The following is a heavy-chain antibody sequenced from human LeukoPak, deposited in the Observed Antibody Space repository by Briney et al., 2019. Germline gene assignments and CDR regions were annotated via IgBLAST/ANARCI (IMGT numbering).Heavy chain of an antibody. D-gene: IGHD2-2*01. J-gene: IGHJ5*02. V-gene: IGHV1-69*05. CDR3: ARSSYASSRINWFDP. CDR2: IIPIFGTA. Sequence: SVKVSCKASGGTFSSYAISWVRQAPGQWLEWMGRIIPIFGTATYAQKFQGRVTITTDRSTTTAYLKLNSRRPEDTPGYYCARSSYASSRINWFDPWGQGTLVTVSS. CDR1: GGTFSSYA.